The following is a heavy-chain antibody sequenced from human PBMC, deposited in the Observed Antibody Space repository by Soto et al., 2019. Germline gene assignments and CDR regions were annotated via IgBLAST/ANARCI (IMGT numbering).Heavy chain of an antibody. CDR3: AKDISGRGSFYYYYGMDV. J-gene: IGHJ6*02. Sequence: EQLVESGGGLVQPGRSLRLSCAASGFIFDDYAMHWVRRPPGKGLEWVSGISWNSGSIGYADSVKARFTISRDNDKKTLYLQMNSLRAEDTALYYCAKDISGRGSFYYYYGMDVWGQGTTVTVSS. D-gene: IGHD1-26*01. CDR1: GFIFDDYA. CDR2: ISWNSGSI. V-gene: IGHV3-9*01.